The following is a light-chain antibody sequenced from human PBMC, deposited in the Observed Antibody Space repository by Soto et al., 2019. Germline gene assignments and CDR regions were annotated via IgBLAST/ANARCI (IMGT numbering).Light chain of an antibody. CDR2: GAS. CDR3: QQYGSAPGRI. Sequence: EIVLTQSPGTLSLSPGERATLSCRASQSVSSCYLAWYQQKPGQAPRLLIYGASSRATGIPDRFSGSGSGTDFSLTISRLEPEDFAVYYCQQYGSAPGRIFGQGTRREIK. CDR1: QSVSSCY. J-gene: IGKJ5*01. V-gene: IGKV3-20*01.